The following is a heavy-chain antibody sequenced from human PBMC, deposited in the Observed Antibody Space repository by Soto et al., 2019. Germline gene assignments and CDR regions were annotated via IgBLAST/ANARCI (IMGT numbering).Heavy chain of an antibody. Sequence: PSETLSLTCAVSGYSISSGYYLVLIRQPPGKGLEWIGSIYHSGSTYYNPSLKSRVTISVDTSKNQFSLKLSSVTAADTAVYYCARVDTAMVTRTFDYWGQGTLVTVSS. CDR1: GYSISSGYY. CDR3: ARVDTAMVTRTFDY. CDR2: IYHSGST. V-gene: IGHV4-38-2*01. D-gene: IGHD5-18*01. J-gene: IGHJ4*02.